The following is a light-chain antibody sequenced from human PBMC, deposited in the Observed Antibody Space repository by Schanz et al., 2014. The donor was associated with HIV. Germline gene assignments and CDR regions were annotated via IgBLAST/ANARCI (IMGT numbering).Light chain of an antibody. J-gene: IGLJ3*02. CDR2: EVS. CDR3: QSFDSGLSGWV. Sequence: QSALTQPASVSGSPGQSITISCTGTSSDVGGYNYVSWYQQHPGKAPKLMIYEVSKRPSGVPDRFSASKSGTSASLAITGLQAEDEADYFCQSFDSGLSGWVFGGGTKLTVL. V-gene: IGLV2-14*01. CDR1: SSDVGGYNY.